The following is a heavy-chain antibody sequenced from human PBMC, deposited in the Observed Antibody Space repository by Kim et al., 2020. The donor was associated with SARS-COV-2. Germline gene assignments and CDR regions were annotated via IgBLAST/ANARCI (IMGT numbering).Heavy chain of an antibody. CDR3: AKSAYYTSYYFDY. CDR1: GFTFDDYA. V-gene: IGHV3-9*01. D-gene: IGHD3-3*01. J-gene: IGHJ4*02. Sequence: GGSLRLSCAASGFTFDDYAMHWVRQAPGKGLEWVSGIRWNSGSIGYADSVKGRFTISRDNAKNSLYLQMNSLRAEDTALYYCAKSAYYTSYYFDYWGQGTLVTVSS. CDR2: IRWNSGSI.